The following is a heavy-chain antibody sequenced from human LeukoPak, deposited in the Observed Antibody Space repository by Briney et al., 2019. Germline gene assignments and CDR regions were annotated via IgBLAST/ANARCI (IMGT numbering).Heavy chain of an antibody. CDR2: IKSKPDGGTT. CDR1: GFSFNNVW. V-gene: IGHV3-15*01. Sequence: GGSLRLSCAASGFSFNNVWMSWVRQAPGKGLEWVGHIKSKPDGGTTECAAPVKGRFTISRYDSKNTLYLQMNSLRNEDTAVYYCTSLGATGLYAFDYWGQGTLVTVSS. CDR3: TSLGATGLYAFDY. D-gene: IGHD1-26*01. J-gene: IGHJ4*02.